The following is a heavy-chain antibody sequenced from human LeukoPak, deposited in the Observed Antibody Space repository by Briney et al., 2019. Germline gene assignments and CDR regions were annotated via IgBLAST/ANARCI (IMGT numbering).Heavy chain of an antibody. D-gene: IGHD2-2*01. J-gene: IGHJ5*02. V-gene: IGHV1-8*01. CDR1: GYTFTSYD. Sequence: GASVKVSCKASGYTFTSYDINWVRQATGQGLEWMGWMNPNSGNTGYAQKFLGRVTITTDESTSTAYMELSSLRSEDTAVYYCAGMRLGYQLLEIDPWGQGTLVTVSS. CDR2: MNPNSGNT. CDR3: AGMRLGYQLLEIDP.